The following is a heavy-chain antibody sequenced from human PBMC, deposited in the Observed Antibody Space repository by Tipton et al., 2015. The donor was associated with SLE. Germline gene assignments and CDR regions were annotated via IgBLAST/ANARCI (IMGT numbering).Heavy chain of an antibody. J-gene: IGHJ6*03. Sequence: TLSLTCTVSGGSISSYYWSWIRQPPGKGLEWIGYIYYSGSTNYNPSLKSRVTMSVDTSKNQFSLKLSSVTAADTAVYYCARDGLTGTTSIGPYYYYYMDVWGKGTTVTVSS. V-gene: IGHV4-59*12. CDR3: ARDGLTGTTSIGPYYYYYMDV. CDR1: GGSISSYY. CDR2: IYYSGST. D-gene: IGHD1-20*01.